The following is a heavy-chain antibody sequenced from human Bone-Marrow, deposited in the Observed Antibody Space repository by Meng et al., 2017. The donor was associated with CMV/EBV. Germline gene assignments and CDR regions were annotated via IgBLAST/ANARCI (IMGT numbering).Heavy chain of an antibody. D-gene: IGHD3-10*01. CDR2: ISSSGSTI. CDR1: GFTFSDYY. V-gene: IGHV3-11*04. Sequence: GESLKISCAASGFTFSDYYMSWIRQAPGKGLEWVSYISSSGSTIYYADSVKGRFTISRDNAKNSLYLQMNSLRAEDTAVYYCASFITMVRGVIITAMDVWGQGTTVTVSS. J-gene: IGHJ6*02. CDR3: ASFITMVRGVIITAMDV.